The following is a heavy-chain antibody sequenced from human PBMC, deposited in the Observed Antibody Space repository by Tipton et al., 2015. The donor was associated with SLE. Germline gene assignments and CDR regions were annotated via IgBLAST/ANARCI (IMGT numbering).Heavy chain of an antibody. J-gene: IGHJ6*03. CDR3: ARALGEAYYYYMDV. CDR2: ISTYDGTT. Sequence: QLVQSGAEVKKPGASVKVSCRASGYAFVTYGISWVRQAPGQGLEWVGWISTYDGTTHSSPKLQGRVTMATDISTSTAYMELRSLRSDDTAVYYCARALGEAYYYYMDVWGKGTTVTVSS. CDR1: GYAFVTYG. V-gene: IGHV1-18*01.